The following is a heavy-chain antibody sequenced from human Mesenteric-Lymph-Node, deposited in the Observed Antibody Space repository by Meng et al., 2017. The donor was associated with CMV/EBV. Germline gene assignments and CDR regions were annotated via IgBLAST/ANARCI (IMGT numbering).Heavy chain of an antibody. D-gene: IGHD2-2*01. J-gene: IGHJ5*02. CDR1: GGSISSYY. V-gene: IGHV4-38-2*02. CDR3: AREGYCSSTSCISNWFDP. Sequence: SETLSLTCTVSGGSISSYYWSWIRQPPGKGLEWIGSIYHSGSTYYNPSLKSRVTISVDTSKNQFSLKLSSVTAADTAVYYCAREGYCSSTSCISNWFDPWGQGTLVTVSS. CDR2: IYHSGST.